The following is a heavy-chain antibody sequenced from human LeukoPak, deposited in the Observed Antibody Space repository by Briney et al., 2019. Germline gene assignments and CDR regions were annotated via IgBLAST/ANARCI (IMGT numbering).Heavy chain of an antibody. CDR3: AKSSSSWYRGAWFDP. D-gene: IGHD6-13*01. CDR2: ISWNSGSI. V-gene: IGHV3-9*03. CDR1: GFTFDDYA. J-gene: IGHJ5*02. Sequence: GRSLRLSCAASGFTFDDYAMHWVRQAPGKGLEWVSGISWNSGSIGYADSVKGRFTISRDNAKNSLYLQMNSLRAEDMALYYCAKSSSSWYRGAWFDPWGQGTLVTVSS.